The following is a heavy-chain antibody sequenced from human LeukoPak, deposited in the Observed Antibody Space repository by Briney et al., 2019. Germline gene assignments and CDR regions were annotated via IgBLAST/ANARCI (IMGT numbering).Heavy chain of an antibody. Sequence: ASVKVSCKASGYTFTSYYMHWVRQAPGQGLEWMGIINPSGGSTSYAQKFQGRVTMTRDTSTSTVYMELSSLRSEDTAVYYCARDAGYYYGSGSYYNFDYCGQGTLVTVSS. D-gene: IGHD3-10*01. CDR1: GYTFTSYY. V-gene: IGHV1-46*01. CDR3: ARDAGYYYGSGSYYNFDY. J-gene: IGHJ4*02. CDR2: INPSGGST.